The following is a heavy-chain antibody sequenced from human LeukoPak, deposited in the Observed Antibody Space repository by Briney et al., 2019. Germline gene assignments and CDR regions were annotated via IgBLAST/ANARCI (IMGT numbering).Heavy chain of an antibody. D-gene: IGHD3-16*01. V-gene: IGHV3-7*01. J-gene: IGHJ6*02. CDR3: ATYTHWVAGDV. CDR2: MNEDGSER. CDR1: GFTFSKSW. Sequence: GGSLRLSYAASGFTFSKSWMSWVRQAPGKGLEWVANMNEDGSERDYVDSVKGRFTISRDNARRSLYLQMSSLRAEDTAVYYCATYTHWVAGDVWGQGTTVTVSS.